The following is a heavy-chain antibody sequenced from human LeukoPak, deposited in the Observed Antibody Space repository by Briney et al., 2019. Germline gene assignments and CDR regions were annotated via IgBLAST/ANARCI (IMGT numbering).Heavy chain of an antibody. CDR1: GFTFSSYS. CDR2: ISSSGYI. CDR3: AGVNYYDSSGYYHY. V-gene: IGHV3-21*01. Sequence: GGSLRLPCAASGFTFSSYSMNWVRQAPGKGLEWVSSISSSGYIYYADSVKGRFTISRDNAKNSLYLQMNSLRAEDTAVYYCAGVNYYDSSGYYHYWGQGTLVTVSS. J-gene: IGHJ4*02. D-gene: IGHD3-22*01.